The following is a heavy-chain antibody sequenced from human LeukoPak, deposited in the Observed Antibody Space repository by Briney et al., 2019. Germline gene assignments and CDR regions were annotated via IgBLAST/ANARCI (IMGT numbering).Heavy chain of an antibody. CDR2: ISSSSSTYI. CDR1: GFTFSTYS. D-gene: IGHD6-13*01. CDR3: ARDCESSSWHSLQSSGWFDP. Sequence: GGSLRLSCAASGFTFSTYSMNWVRQAPGKGLEWVSSISSSSSTYIYYADSVKGRFTISRDNAKNSLYLQMSSLRAEDTAVYYCARDCESSSWHSLQSSGWFDPWGQGTLVTVSS. J-gene: IGHJ5*02. V-gene: IGHV3-21*01.